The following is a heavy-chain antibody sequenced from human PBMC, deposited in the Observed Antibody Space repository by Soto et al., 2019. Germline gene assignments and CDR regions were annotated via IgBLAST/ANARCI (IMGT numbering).Heavy chain of an antibody. V-gene: IGHV5-51*01. D-gene: IGHD3-10*01. CDR1: GYSFTSYW. CDR3: ARHGAQLLWFGELSNYYGMDV. J-gene: IGHJ6*02. CDR2: IYPGDSDT. Sequence: GESLKISCKGSGYSFTSYWIGWVRQMPGKGLEWMGIIYPGDSDTRYSPSFQGQVTISADKSISTAYLQWSSLKASDTAMYYCARHGAQLLWFGELSNYYGMDVWGQGTTVTVSS.